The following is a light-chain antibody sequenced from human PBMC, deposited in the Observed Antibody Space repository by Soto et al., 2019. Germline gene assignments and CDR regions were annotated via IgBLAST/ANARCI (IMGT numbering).Light chain of an antibody. CDR1: QSVLYSSNNMNY. J-gene: IGKJ2*01. V-gene: IGKV4-1*01. Sequence: DIVMTQSPDSLAVSLGERATINCKSSQSVLYSSNNMNYLAWYQQKPGQPPKLLIYWASTRESGVPDRFSGSGSGTDFTLPISSLQAEDVAVYYCQQYSTTRSTFGQGTKLEIK. CDR2: WAS. CDR3: QQYSTTRST.